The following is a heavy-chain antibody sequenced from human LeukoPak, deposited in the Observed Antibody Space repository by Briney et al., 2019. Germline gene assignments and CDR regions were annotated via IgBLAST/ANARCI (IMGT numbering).Heavy chain of an antibody. CDR1: GFTFSSYG. V-gene: IGHV3-23*01. D-gene: IGHD6-25*01. J-gene: IGHJ2*01. Sequence: GGSLRLFCAASGFTFSSYGMSWVRQAPGKGLEWVSSISGSVGTIYYADSVKGRFTISRDNSKNTLYLQMNNLRAEDSAVYYCAKDLSGYGPYWYFDLWGRGTLVTVSS. CDR3: AKDLSGYGPYWYFDL. CDR2: ISGSVGTI.